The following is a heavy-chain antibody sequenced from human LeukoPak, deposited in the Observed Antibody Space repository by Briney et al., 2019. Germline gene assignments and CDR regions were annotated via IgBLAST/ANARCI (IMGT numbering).Heavy chain of an antibody. Sequence: PGGSLRLSCAASGFTFGDYAMHWVRQAPGKGLEWASRIGWNSGSIAYADSVKGRFTISRDNAKNSLYLQMNSLRPEDTALYYCAREAQGRSFPLYYFDSWGQGTLVSV. D-gene: IGHD1-26*01. CDR2: IGWNSGSI. CDR3: AREAQGRSFPLYYFDS. V-gene: IGHV3-9*01. J-gene: IGHJ4*01. CDR1: GFTFGDYA.